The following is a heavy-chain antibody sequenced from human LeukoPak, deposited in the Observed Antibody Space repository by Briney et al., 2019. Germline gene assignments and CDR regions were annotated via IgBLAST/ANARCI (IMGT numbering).Heavy chain of an antibody. CDR2: IKTDGSTT. V-gene: IGHV3-74*01. J-gene: IGHJ4*02. CDR3: ARDRGPRTGFMVREAYDY. D-gene: IGHD3-10*01. Sequence: GGSLRLSCAVSGFTFSSYWMHWVRQAPGKGLVWVSHIKTDGSTTAYADSVKGRFTISRDNAKNTLYLQMSSLRAEDTAVYYCARDRGPRTGFMVREAYDYWGQGTLVTVSS. CDR1: GFTFSSYW.